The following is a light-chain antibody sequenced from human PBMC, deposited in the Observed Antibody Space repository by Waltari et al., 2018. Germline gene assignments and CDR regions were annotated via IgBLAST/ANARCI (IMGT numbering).Light chain of an antibody. J-gene: IGKJ1*01. Sequence: SCRASQSVSRFLAWYQQKPGQAPRLLISGASSRATGIPDRVSGSGSGTDFSLTISRLEPEDFAVYYCQKYDRLPATFGQGTKVEIK. CDR2: GAS. CDR3: QKYDRLPAT. CDR1: QSVSRF. V-gene: IGKV3-20*01.